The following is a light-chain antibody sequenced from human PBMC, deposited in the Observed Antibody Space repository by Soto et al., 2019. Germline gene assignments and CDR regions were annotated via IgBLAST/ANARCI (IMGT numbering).Light chain of an antibody. CDR2: AAS. J-gene: IGKJ4*01. CDR3: QHRSSLPLS. CDR1: QSVSNY. V-gene: IGKV3-11*01. Sequence: EIVLTQSPGTLSLSPGERASLSCRASQSVSNYLAWYQHQPGQAPILLIYAASKWATGIPVRFSGSGSGTEFTLTISSLQPEDYATYYCQHRSSLPLSFGGGTKVEIK.